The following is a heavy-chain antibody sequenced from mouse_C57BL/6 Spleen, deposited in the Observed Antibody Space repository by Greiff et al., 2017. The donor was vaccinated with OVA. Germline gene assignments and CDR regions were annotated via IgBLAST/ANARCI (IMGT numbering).Heavy chain of an antibody. CDR1: GFTFSSYA. CDR2: ISDGGSYT. D-gene: IGHD4-1*02. Sequence: EVQLVESGGGLVKPGGSLKLSCAASGFTFSSYAMSWVRQTPEKRLEWVATISDGGSYTYYPDNVKGRFTISRDNAKNNLYLQMSHLKSEDTAMYYCARDTPTGASDYGGQGTTLTVSS. CDR3: ARDTPTGASDY. V-gene: IGHV5-4*01. J-gene: IGHJ2*01.